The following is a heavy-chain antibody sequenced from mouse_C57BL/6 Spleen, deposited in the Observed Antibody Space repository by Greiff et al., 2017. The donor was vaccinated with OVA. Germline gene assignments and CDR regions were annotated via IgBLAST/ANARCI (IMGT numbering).Heavy chain of an antibody. J-gene: IGHJ2*01. D-gene: IGHD2-3*01. CDR2: IYYSGTI. Sequence: VQLKESGPGLVKPSQTVFLTCTVTGISITTGNYRWSWIRQFPGNKLEWIGYIYYSGTITYNPSLTSRTTITRDTPKNQFFLEMNSLTAEDTATYYCAREGADGYYYFDYWGQGTTLTVSS. V-gene: IGHV3-5*01. CDR3: AREGADGYYYFDY. CDR1: GISITTGNYR.